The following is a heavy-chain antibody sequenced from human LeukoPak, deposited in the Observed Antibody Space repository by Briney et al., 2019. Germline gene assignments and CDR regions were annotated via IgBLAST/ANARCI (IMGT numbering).Heavy chain of an antibody. J-gene: IGHJ3*02. CDR2: IYYSGST. CDR1: GGSISSYY. V-gene: IGHV4-59*08. Sequence: SETLSLTCTVSGGSISSYYWSWIRQPPGKGLEWIGYIYYSGSTNYNPSLKSRVTISVDTSKNQFSLKLSSVTAADTAVYYCARYTGDLKTFDIWGQGTMVTVSS. D-gene: IGHD7-27*01. CDR3: ARYTGDLKTFDI.